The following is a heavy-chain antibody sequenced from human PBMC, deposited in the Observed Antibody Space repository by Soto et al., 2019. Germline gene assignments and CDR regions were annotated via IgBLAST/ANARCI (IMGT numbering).Heavy chain of an antibody. CDR1: GYTFTSYG. CDR3: ATTFDDYGEYLTDN. D-gene: IGHD4-17*01. CDR2: ISAYNGNT. J-gene: IGHJ4*02. Sequence: ASVKVSCKASGYTFTSYGISWVRQAPGQGLEWMGWISAYNGNTNYAQKLQGRVTMTTDTSTSTAYMELRSLRSDDTAVYYCATTFDDYGEYLTDNWGQGTLVTVSS. V-gene: IGHV1-18*01.